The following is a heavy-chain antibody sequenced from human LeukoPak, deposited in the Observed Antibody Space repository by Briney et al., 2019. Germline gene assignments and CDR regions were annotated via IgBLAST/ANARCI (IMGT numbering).Heavy chain of an antibody. Sequence: SETLSLTCAVYGGSFSGYYWSWIRQPPGKGLEWIGEINHSGSTNYNPSLKSRVTISVDTSKNQFSLKLSSVTAADTAVYYCARRRDYGSGSFHYWCQGTLVIVSS. CDR2: INHSGST. J-gene: IGHJ4*02. D-gene: IGHD3-10*01. CDR3: ARRRDYGSGSFHY. CDR1: GGSFSGYY. V-gene: IGHV4-34*01.